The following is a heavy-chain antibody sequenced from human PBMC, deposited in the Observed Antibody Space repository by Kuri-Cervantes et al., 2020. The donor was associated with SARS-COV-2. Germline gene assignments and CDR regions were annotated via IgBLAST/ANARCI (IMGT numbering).Heavy chain of an antibody. J-gene: IGHJ4*02. V-gene: IGHV3-74*01. Sequence: GESLKIPCPASGFTFSGHWIHWVRQAPGTGLVWVSSINPDGSYTNNADSVKARFTLSRDNAENMLFLQMNSLRAEDTAVYYCVRDGDHWNFDYWGQGTLVTVSS. CDR3: VRDGDHWNFDY. CDR2: INPDGSYT. D-gene: IGHD1-1*01. CDR1: GFTFSGHW.